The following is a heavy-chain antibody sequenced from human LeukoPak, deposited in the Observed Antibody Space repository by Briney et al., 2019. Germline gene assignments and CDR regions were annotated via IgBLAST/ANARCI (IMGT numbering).Heavy chain of an antibody. V-gene: IGHV3-23*01. CDR2: ISGVGGNT. CDR1: GFTFNNYA. J-gene: IGHJ4*02. CDR3: ARRVQYYFDY. Sequence: PGGSLRLSCAASGFTFNNYALSWVRQAPGKGLEWISAISGVGGNTYYADSVKGRFTISSDISKNTLYLQMNSLRVEGSAVYYCARRVQYYFDYWGQGTLVTVSS.